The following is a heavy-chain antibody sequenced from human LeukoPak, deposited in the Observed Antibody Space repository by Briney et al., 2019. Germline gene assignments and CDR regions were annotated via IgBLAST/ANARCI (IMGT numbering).Heavy chain of an antibody. CDR3: ARDGWAYSSSSIGYFDY. CDR1: GFTFSSYA. Sequence: GRSLRLPCAASGFTFSSYAMHWVRQAPGKGLEWVAVISYDGSNKYYADSVKGRFTISRDNSKNTLYLQMNSLRAEDTAVYYCARDGWAYSSSSIGYFDYWGQGTLVTVSS. V-gene: IGHV3-30-3*01. J-gene: IGHJ4*02. CDR2: ISYDGSNK. D-gene: IGHD6-6*01.